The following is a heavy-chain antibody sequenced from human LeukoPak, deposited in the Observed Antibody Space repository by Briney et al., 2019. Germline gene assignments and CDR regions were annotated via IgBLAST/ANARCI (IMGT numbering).Heavy chain of an antibody. Sequence: GGSLRLSCEASGFTFTTYWMSWVRQAPGKGLEWVANINQDGAEKYYVDSVKGRFTISRDNAENSLYLQMNSPRVEDTAIYYCVKVAKFYYGSESYYFFEHWGQGTPVTASS. CDR2: INQDGAEK. J-gene: IGHJ4*02. V-gene: IGHV3-7*01. CDR3: VKVAKFYYGSESYYFFEH. D-gene: IGHD3-10*01. CDR1: GFTFTTYW.